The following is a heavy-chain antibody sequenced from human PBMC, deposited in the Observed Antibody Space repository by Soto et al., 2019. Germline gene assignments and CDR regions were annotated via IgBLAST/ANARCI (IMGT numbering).Heavy chain of an antibody. CDR3: ARGELLWFGEFPTLGYGMDV. CDR2: IIPIFGTA. D-gene: IGHD3-10*01. J-gene: IGHJ6*02. V-gene: IGHV1-69*13. CDR1: GGTFSSYA. Sequence: ASVKVSCKASGGTFSSYAISWVRQAPGQGLEWMGGIIPIFGTANYAQKFQGRVTITADESTSTAYMELSSLRSEDTAVYYCARGELLWFGEFPTLGYGMDVWGQGTTVTVSS.